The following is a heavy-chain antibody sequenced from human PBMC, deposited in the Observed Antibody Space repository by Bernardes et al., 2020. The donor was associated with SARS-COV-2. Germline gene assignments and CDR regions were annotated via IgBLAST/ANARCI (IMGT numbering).Heavy chain of an antibody. CDR1: GFTFSSYG. V-gene: IGHV3-30*18. Sequence: GGSLRLSCAASGFTFSSYGFHWVRQAPGKGLEWVAVISYDGSNKYHADSVKGRFTISRDNSKNTLYMQMNSLRAEDTAVYYCAKERVSRAFDIWGQGTRVTVSS. J-gene: IGHJ3*02. D-gene: IGHD3-3*01. CDR3: AKERVSRAFDI. CDR2: ISYDGSNK.